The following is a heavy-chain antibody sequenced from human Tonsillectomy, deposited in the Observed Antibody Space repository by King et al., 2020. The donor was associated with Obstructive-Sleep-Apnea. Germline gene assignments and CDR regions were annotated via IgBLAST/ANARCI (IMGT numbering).Heavy chain of an antibody. D-gene: IGHD2-21*01. CDR1: GGSFSGDY. CDR2: INHSGST. CDR3: ARVWFYYYGMDV. V-gene: IGHV4-34*01. J-gene: IGHJ6*02. Sequence: VQLQQWGAGLLKPSETLSLTCAVYGGSFSGDYWSWIRQPPGKELEWIGEINHSGSTNYNPSLKSRVTISVDTSKNQFSLKLSSLTAADTAVYYCARVWFYYYGMDVWGQGTTVTVSS.